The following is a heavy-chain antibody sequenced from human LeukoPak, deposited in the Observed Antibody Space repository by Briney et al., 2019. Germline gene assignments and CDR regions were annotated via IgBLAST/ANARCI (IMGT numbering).Heavy chain of an antibody. J-gene: IGHJ4*02. V-gene: IGHV4-39*07. Sequence: SETLSLTCTVSGGSISSSSYYWSWIRQPPGKGLEWIGEINHSGSTNYNPSLKSRVTISVDTSKNQFSLKLSFVTAADTAIYYCARVYDSGIMDYWGQGTLVTVSS. CDR1: GGSISSSSYY. CDR2: INHSGST. CDR3: ARVYDSGIMDY. D-gene: IGHD3-10*01.